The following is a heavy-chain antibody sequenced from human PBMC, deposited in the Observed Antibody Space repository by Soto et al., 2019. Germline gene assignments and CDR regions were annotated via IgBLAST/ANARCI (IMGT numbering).Heavy chain of an antibody. V-gene: IGHV1-69*13. CDR1: GGTFSSYA. D-gene: IGHD3-22*01. CDR3: ASSYYYDSSGYLTYFDY. CDR2: IIPIFGTA. J-gene: IGHJ4*02. Sequence: ASVKVSCKASGGTFSSYAISWVRQAPGQGLEWMGGIIPIFGTANYAQKFQGRVTITADESTSTAYMELSSLRSEDTAVYYCASSYYYDSSGYLTYFDYWGQGTLVTVSS.